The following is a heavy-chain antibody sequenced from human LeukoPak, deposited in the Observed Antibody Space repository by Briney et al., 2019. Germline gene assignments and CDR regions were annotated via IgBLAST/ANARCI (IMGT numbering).Heavy chain of an antibody. CDR3: ARGPLGYYDSSGYYPYYFDY. Sequence: GRSLRLSCAASGFTFDDYAMHWVRQAPGKGLEWVSGISWNSGSIGYADSVKGRFTISRDNAKNSLYLQMNSLRAEDTALYYCARGPLGYYDSSGYYPYYFDYWGQGTLVTVSS. D-gene: IGHD3-22*01. J-gene: IGHJ4*02. CDR2: ISWNSGSI. V-gene: IGHV3-9*01. CDR1: GFTFDDYA.